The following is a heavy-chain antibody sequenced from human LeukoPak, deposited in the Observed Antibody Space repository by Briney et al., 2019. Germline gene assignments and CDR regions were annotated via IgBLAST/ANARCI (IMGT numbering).Heavy chain of an antibody. V-gene: IGHV3-30*02. J-gene: IGHJ4*02. CDR1: GFTFSTYG. Sequence: GSLRLSCAASGFTFSTYGMHWVGQAPGKGLDWVAFIRYDGSEGYYADSVKDRLTISRDNSKKRMYLQMNSLRAEDTAIYYCAKVGYGWYEVDYWGQGTLVTVSS. CDR3: AKVGYGWYEVDY. D-gene: IGHD6-19*01. CDR2: IRYDGSEG.